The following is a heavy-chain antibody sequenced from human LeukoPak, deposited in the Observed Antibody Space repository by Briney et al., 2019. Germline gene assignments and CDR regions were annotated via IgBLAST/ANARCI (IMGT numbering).Heavy chain of an antibody. D-gene: IGHD3-16*01. CDR2: ISYDGSNK. CDR3: AKDQGAASDYVLGHDH. CDR1: GFTFSSYG. V-gene: IGHV3-30*18. J-gene: IGHJ4*02. Sequence: GGSLRLSCAVSGFTFSSYGMRWVRQAPGKGLEWVAVISYDGSNKYYADSVKGRFTVSRDNSKNMLYLQMNSLRAEDTAVYSCAKDQGAASDYVLGHDHSGQGTLVTVSS.